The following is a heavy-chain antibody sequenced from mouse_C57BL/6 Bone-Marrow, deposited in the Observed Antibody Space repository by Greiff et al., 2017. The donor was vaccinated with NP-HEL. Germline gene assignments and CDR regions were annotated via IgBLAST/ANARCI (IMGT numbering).Heavy chain of an antibody. Sequence: EVKLVESGGGLVKPGGSLKLSCAASGFTFSSYAMSWVRQTPEKRQEWVATISDGGSYTYYPDNVKGRFTISRDNAKNNLYLQMSHLKSEDTAMYYCARPMITTRGGYYAMDYWGQGTSVTVSS. V-gene: IGHV5-4*03. CDR2: ISDGGSYT. CDR3: ARPMITTRGGYYAMDY. J-gene: IGHJ4*01. CDR1: GFTFSSYA. D-gene: IGHD2-4*01.